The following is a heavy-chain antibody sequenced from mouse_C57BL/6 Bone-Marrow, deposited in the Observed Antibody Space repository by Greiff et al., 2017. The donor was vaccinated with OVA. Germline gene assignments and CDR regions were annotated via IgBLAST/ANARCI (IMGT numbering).Heavy chain of an antibody. D-gene: IGHD1-1*01. CDR3: ASQFTTVDYFDY. Sequence: QVQLKQSGAELAKPGASVKLSCKASGYTFTSYWMHWVKQRPGQGLEWIGYINPSSGYTKYNQKFKDKATLTADKSSSTAYMQLSSLTYEDSAVYYCASQFTTVDYFDYWGQGTTLTVSS. CDR2: INPSSGYT. J-gene: IGHJ2*01. V-gene: IGHV1-7*01. CDR1: GYTFTSYW.